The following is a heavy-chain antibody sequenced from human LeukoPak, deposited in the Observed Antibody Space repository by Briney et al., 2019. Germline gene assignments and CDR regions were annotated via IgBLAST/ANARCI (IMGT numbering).Heavy chain of an antibody. CDR1: GYIFSSYW. V-gene: IGHV5-51*01. J-gene: IGHJ2*01. CDR2: IYPGDSDT. D-gene: IGHD2-15*01. Sequence: RGESLQISCKGSGYIFSSYWIGWVRQLPRKGREWMGIIYPGDSDTRYSPSFQGQVIISVDKSISTAYLQWSSLQASDTAMYYCARHLVDWYFDLWGRGTLVTVSS. CDR3: ARHLVDWYFDL.